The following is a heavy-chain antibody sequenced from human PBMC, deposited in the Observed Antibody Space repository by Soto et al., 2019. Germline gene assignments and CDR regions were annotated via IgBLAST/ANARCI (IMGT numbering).Heavy chain of an antibody. CDR2: IKQDGSEK. D-gene: IGHD1-20*01. CDR1: GFTFSSYW. V-gene: IGHV3-7*03. CDR3: ARDRGITGY. Sequence: PVGSLRLSCEASGFTFSSYWMSWVRQAPGKGLEWVANIKQDGSEKYYVDSVKGRFTISRDNAKNSLYLQMNSLRAEDTAVYYCARDRGITGYWGQGTLVTVSS. J-gene: IGHJ4*02.